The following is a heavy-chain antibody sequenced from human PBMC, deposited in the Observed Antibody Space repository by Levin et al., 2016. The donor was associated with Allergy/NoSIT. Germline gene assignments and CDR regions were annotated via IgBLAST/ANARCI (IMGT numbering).Heavy chain of an antibody. CDR2: IIPIFGTA. D-gene: IGHD3-16*01. CDR1: GGTFSSYA. Sequence: SVKVSCKASGGTFSSYAVIWVRQAPGQGLEWMGGIIPIFGTANYAQKFQGRVTMTTDTSTSTAYMELRNLRPDDTAIYYCARTDYRTFHSYYYGIDVWGQGTTVTVSS. J-gene: IGHJ6*02. V-gene: IGHV1-69*05. CDR3: ARTDYRTFHSYYYGIDV.